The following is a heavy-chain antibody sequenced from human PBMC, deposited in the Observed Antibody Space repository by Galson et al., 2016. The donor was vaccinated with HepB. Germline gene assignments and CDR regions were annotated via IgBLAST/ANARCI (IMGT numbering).Heavy chain of an antibody. J-gene: IGHJ5*02. CDR3: ARCSVYSSGWCNSFDP. V-gene: IGHV3-23*01. Sequence: SLRLSCAVSQLSISSSAMGWVRQAPGKGLEWVSSISAGGGSEYTDSVKGRFTTSRDISKNTLYLQMSSLRAEDTAVYYCARCSVYSSGWCNSFDPWGQGTLVIVSS. D-gene: IGHD6-19*01. CDR1: QLSISSSA. CDR2: ISAGGGSE.